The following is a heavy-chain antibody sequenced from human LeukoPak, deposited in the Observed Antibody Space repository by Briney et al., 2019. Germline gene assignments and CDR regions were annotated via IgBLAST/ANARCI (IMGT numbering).Heavy chain of an antibody. CDR1: GYSITRGSY. V-gene: IGHV4-38-2*02. D-gene: IGHD1-14*01. CDR3: ASSTKRTPWYFDL. Sequence: PSETLSLTCTVSGYSITRGSYWGWIRQPPGKGLEWIANIYHSGSTYYNPSLKSRVTISVDTSKNQFSLKLSSVTAADTAVYYCASSTKRTPWYFDLWGRGTLVTVSS. CDR2: IYHSGST. J-gene: IGHJ2*01.